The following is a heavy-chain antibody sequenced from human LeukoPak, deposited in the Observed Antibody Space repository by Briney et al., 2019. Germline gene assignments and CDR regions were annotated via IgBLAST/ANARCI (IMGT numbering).Heavy chain of an antibody. CDR3: AKDHPRYYDFWSGSYFDY. CDR2: IRYDGSNK. Sequence: GGSLRLSCAASGFTFSDYWMHWVRQAPGKGLEWVAFIRYDGSNKYYADSVKGRFTISRDNSKNTLYLQMNSLRAEDTAVYYCAKDHPRYYDFWSGSYFDYWGQGTLVTVSS. CDR1: GFTFSDYW. V-gene: IGHV3-30*02. D-gene: IGHD3-3*01. J-gene: IGHJ4*02.